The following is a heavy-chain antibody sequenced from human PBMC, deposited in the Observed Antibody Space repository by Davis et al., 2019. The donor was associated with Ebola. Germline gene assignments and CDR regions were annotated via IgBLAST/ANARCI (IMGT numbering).Heavy chain of an antibody. CDR2: TWYDGSTK. V-gene: IGHV3-33*01. D-gene: IGHD4-23*01. J-gene: IGHJ4*02. CDR3: ARDSRGGGKSPGEY. CDR1: ASTFSSYG. Sequence: GGSLRLSCTTSASTFSSYGMHWVRQAPGKGLEWVATTWYDGSTKYYAESVKGRFAISRDNSKSTLYLQMNSLRVEDTAVYYCARDSRGGGKSPGEYWGQGTLVTVSS.